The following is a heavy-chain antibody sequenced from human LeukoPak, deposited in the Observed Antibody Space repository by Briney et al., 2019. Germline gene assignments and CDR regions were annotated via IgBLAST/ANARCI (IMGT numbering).Heavy chain of an antibody. Sequence: GRSLRLSCAASGFTFDDYAMHWVRQAPGKGLEGVSGISWNSGRIVYADSDKRRFTISRDNAKNYMYLQMNSLRAEDTGLYYCAKDRAVAGFSEGVPTYYFDYWGQGTLVTVSS. CDR2: ISWNSGRI. D-gene: IGHD6-19*01. J-gene: IGHJ4*02. CDR1: GFTFDDYA. V-gene: IGHV3-9*01. CDR3: AKDRAVAGFSEGVPTYYFDY.